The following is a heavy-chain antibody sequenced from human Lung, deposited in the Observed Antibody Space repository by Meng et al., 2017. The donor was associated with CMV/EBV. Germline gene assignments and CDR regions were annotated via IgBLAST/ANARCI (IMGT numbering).Heavy chain of an antibody. CDR1: GFTFDDYV. J-gene: IGHJ4*02. CDR3: AKGLKYFDLYYFDN. Sequence: GGSLRLSCAASGFTFDDYVMHWVRQAPGKGLEWVSGISWNSGSIHYADSVKGRFTISRDNSKNTLYLQMDSLRAEDTALYYCAKGLKYFDLYYFDNWGQGTLVTVSS. V-gene: IGHV3-9*01. D-gene: IGHD3-9*01. CDR2: ISWNSGSI.